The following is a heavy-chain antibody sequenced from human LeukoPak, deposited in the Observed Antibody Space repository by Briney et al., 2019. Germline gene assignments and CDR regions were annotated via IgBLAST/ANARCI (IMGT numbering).Heavy chain of an antibody. D-gene: IGHD5-18*01. V-gene: IGHV4-39*07. CDR3: ARDLDDRGGYSYGPGAFDI. J-gene: IGHJ3*02. Sequence: SETLSLTCSVSGVPISSRSYYWGWIRQPPGKGLEWIGRIYTSGSTNYNPSLKSRVTMSVDTSKNQFSLKLSSVTAADTAVYYCARDLDDRGGYSYGPGAFDIWGQGTMVTVSS. CDR2: IYTSGST. CDR1: GVPISSRSYY.